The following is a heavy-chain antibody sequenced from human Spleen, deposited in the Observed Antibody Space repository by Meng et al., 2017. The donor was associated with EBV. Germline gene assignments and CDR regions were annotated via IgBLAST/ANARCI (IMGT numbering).Heavy chain of an antibody. Sequence: QVQLVHCGAECMTPVASVNVSCTASGYLFTYYAMNWVRQAPGQGLEWMGWINTNTGKPTYGQGFTGRFVFSLDTSVSTTYLQINSLPAEDTAVYYCARVLSSLYDIGYWGQGTLVTVSS. J-gene: IGHJ4*02. CDR2: INTNTGKP. D-gene: IGHD3-9*01. CDR1: GYLFTYYA. CDR3: ARVLSSLYDIGY. V-gene: IGHV7-4-1*02.